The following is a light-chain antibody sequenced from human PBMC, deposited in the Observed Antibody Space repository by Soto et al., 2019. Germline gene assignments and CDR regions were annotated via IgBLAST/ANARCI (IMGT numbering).Light chain of an antibody. CDR2: WAS. V-gene: IGKV4-1*01. CDR1: QSVLHSSTNKDC. Sequence: DIAMTQSPDSLAVSLGERATIKCKSSQSVLHSSTNKDCLAWYQHKPGQSPNLLIYWASSRESGVPDRFSGSGSGTGFTLTISSLQAEDVAVYYCQQYYSLPRTFGQGTKVDIK. CDR3: QQYYSLPRT. J-gene: IGKJ1*01.